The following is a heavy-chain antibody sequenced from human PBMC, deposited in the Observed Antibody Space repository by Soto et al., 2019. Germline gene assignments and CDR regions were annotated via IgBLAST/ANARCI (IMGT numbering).Heavy chain of an antibody. J-gene: IGHJ5*02. CDR2: IYYSGST. CDR1: GGSISSGDYY. Sequence: LSLTCTVSGGSISSGDYYWSWIRQPPGKGLEWIGYIYYSGSTYYNPSLKSRVTISVDTSKNQFSLKLSSVTAADTAVYYCARDPLGAVRGVITPWFDPWGQGTLVTVSS. V-gene: IGHV4-30-4*01. CDR3: ARDPLGAVRGVITPWFDP. D-gene: IGHD3-10*01.